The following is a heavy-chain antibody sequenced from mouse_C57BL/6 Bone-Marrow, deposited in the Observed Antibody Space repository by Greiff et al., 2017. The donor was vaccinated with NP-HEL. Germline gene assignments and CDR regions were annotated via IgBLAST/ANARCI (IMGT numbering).Heavy chain of an antibody. V-gene: IGHV1-15*01. CDR2: IAPETGGT. J-gene: IGHJ4*01. CDR1: GYTFTDYE. Sequence: QVQLQQSGAELVRPGASVTLSCKASGYTFTDYEMHWVKQTPVHGLEWIGAIAPETGGTAYNQKFTGKAILAADKYSRTAYRELRSLTSEDSAVYYCTRLGDGYSYYYAMDYWGQGTSVTVSS. CDR3: TRLGDGYSYYYAMDY. D-gene: IGHD2-3*01.